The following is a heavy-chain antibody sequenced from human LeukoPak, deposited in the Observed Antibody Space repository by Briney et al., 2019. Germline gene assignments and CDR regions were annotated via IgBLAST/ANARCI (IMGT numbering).Heavy chain of an antibody. D-gene: IGHD6-13*01. J-gene: IGHJ5*02. V-gene: IGHV3-74*01. Sequence: GGSLRLSCAASGFIFSSYWMHWVRQAPGKGLVGVSRINNDGSSTSYADSVKGRFTISRDNAKNTLYLQMNSLRAEDTAVYYCARPTKEGSSWYWWFDPWGQGTLVTVSS. CDR3: ARPTKEGSSWYWWFDP. CDR1: GFIFSSYW. CDR2: INNDGSST.